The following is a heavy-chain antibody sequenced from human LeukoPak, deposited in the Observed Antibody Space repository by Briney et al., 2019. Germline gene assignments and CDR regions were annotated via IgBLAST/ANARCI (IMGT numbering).Heavy chain of an antibody. CDR1: GFTFSSYA. D-gene: IGHD1-26*01. V-gene: IGHV3-23*01. Sequence: GGSLRLSCAASGFTFSSYAMSWVRQAPGKGLEWVSPISGSGDSIYYADSVKGRFTISRDNSKNTLYLQVNSLRAEDTAVYYCAKGGKWDVTPFDYWGQGTLVTVSS. CDR3: AKGGKWDVTPFDY. J-gene: IGHJ4*02. CDR2: ISGSGDSI.